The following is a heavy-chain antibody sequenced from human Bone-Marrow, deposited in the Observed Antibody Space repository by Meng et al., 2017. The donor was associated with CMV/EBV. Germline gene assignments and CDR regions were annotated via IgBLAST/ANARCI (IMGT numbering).Heavy chain of an antibody. CDR3: AKDPLDSGTYTPVPSYGMDV. J-gene: IGHJ6*02. D-gene: IGHD1-26*01. V-gene: IGHV1-69*10. Sequence: SVKVSCKASGGTFSSYAISWVRQAPGQGLEWMGGIIPILGIANYAQKFQGRVTITADKSTSTAYMELSSLRSEDTAVYYCAKDPLDSGTYTPVPSYGMDVWGQGTTVTVSS. CDR2: IIPILGIA. CDR1: GGTFSSYA.